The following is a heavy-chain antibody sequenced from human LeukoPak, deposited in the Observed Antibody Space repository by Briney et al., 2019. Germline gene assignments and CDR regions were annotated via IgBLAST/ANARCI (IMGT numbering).Heavy chain of an antibody. D-gene: IGHD5-18*01. CDR2: ISYDGSNK. Sequence: GRSLRLSCAASGFTFSSYAMHWVRQAPGKGLEWVAVISYDGSNKYYADSVKGRFTISRDNSKNTLYLQMNSLRAEDTAVYYCARPTAGYSCGYGFDYWGQGTLVTVSS. CDR3: ARPTAGYSCGYGFDY. CDR1: GFTFSSYA. J-gene: IGHJ4*02. V-gene: IGHV3-30-3*01.